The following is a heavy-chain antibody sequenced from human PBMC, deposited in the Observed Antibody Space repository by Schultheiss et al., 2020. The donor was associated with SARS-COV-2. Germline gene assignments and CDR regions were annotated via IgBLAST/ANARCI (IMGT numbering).Heavy chain of an antibody. V-gene: IGHV4-61*08. D-gene: IGHD3-10*01. CDR3: ASNYGSGSYLFGY. CDR1: GFSLSTSGMC. Sequence: SGPTLVKPTQTLTLTCTFSGFSLSTSGMCVSWIRQPPGKGLEWIGYIYYSGSTNYNPSLKSRVTISVDTSKNQFSLKLSSVTAADTAVYYCASNYGSGSYLFGYWGQGTLVTVSS. CDR2: IYYSGST. J-gene: IGHJ4*02.